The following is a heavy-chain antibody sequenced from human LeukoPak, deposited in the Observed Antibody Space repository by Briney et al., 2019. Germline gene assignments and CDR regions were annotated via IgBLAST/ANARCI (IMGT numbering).Heavy chain of an antibody. Sequence: GGSLRLSCAASGFTFSSYWMSWVRQAPGKGLEWVANIKQDGSEKYYVDSVKGRFTVSRDNSKNTLYLQMKSLRAEDTAVYYCAKGGGYEAQYYYYYLDVWGKGTTVTISS. CDR2: IKQDGSEK. V-gene: IGHV3-7*01. D-gene: IGHD5-12*01. CDR3: AKGGGYEAQYYYYYLDV. CDR1: GFTFSSYW. J-gene: IGHJ6*03.